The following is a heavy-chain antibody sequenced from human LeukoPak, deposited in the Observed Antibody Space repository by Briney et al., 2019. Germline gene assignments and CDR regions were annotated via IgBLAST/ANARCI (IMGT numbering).Heavy chain of an antibody. CDR1: GGSISSYY. J-gene: IGHJ6*03. Sequence: PSETLSLTCTVSGGSISSYYWSWIRQPAGKGLEWIGRIYTSGSTNYNPSLKSRVTMSVDTSKNQFSLKLSSVTAADTAVYYCARDRLPYSSSWYHYYYYMDVWGKGTTVTVSS. V-gene: IGHV4-4*07. D-gene: IGHD6-13*01. CDR3: ARDRLPYSSSWYHYYYYMDV. CDR2: IYTSGST.